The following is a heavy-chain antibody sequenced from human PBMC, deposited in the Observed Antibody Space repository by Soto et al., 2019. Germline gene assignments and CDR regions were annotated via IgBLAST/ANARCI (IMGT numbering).Heavy chain of an antibody. CDR2: ISWDGGST. V-gene: IGHV3-43*01. CDR3: AKDVAEQQLVGYFQH. CDR1: GFTFDDYT. J-gene: IGHJ1*01. Sequence: GGSLRLSCAASGFTFDDYTMHWVRQAPGKGQEWVSLISWDGGSTYYADSVKGRFTISRDNSKNSLYLQMNSLRTEDTALYYCAKDVAEQQLVGYFQHWGQGTLVTVSS. D-gene: IGHD6-13*01.